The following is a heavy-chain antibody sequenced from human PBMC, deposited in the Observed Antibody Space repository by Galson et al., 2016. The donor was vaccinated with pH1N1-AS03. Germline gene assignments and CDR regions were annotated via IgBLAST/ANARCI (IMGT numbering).Heavy chain of an antibody. CDR3: LRQVDVAIPDL. CDR2: IHHSGCA. Sequence: LSLTSSASGGSISPYFWSWIRQFPGKGLEYIGYIHHSGCAYYNPSLKSRFSMSVDTAKTQLSLNLKSLTAAEPAFYYCLRQVDVAIPDLWGEGTMVTVSS. D-gene: IGHD2-2*02. V-gene: IGHV4-59*01. CDR1: GGSISPYF. J-gene: IGHJ6*04.